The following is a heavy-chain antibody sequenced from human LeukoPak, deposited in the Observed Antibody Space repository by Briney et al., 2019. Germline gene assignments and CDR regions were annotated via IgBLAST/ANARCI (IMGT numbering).Heavy chain of an antibody. CDR1: GFTFSSYS. CDR3: ARDVSLAAINWFDP. D-gene: IGHD2-15*01. CDR2: ISSSSSYI. Sequence: GGSLRLSCAASGFTFSSYSMNWVRQAPGKGLEWVSSISSSSSYIYYADSVKGRFTISRDNAKNSLYLQMNSLRAEDTAVYYCARDVSLAAINWFDPWGQGTLVTVSS. V-gene: IGHV3-21*01. J-gene: IGHJ5*02.